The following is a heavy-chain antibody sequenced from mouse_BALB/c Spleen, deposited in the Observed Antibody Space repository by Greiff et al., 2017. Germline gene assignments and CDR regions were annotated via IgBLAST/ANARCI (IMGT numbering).Heavy chain of an antibody. CDR3: AYYRYDAMDY. Sequence: EVQLQESGPGLVKPSQTVSLTCTVTGISITTGNYRWSWIRQFPGNKLEWIGYIYYSGTITYNPSLTSRTTITRDTSKNQFFLEMNSLTAEDTATYYCAYYRYDAMDYWGQGTSVTVSS. V-gene: IGHV3-5*02. CDR2: IYYSGTI. D-gene: IGHD2-14*01. J-gene: IGHJ4*01. CDR1: GISITTGNYR.